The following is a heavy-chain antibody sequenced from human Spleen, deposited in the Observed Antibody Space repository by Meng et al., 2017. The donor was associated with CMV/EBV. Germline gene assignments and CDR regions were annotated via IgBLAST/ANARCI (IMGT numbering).Heavy chain of an antibody. J-gene: IGHJ4*02. V-gene: IGHV3-30*19. Sequence: SGLTFSSYGIQWVRQAPGKGLEWVAVISYDGSNKYYADSVKGRFTISRDNSKNTLYLQMNSLRAEDTAVYYCARDFSEGSSSSVLDYWGQGTLVTVSS. CDR3: ARDFSEGSSSSVLDY. CDR1: GLTFSSYG. CDR2: ISYDGSNK. D-gene: IGHD6-6*01.